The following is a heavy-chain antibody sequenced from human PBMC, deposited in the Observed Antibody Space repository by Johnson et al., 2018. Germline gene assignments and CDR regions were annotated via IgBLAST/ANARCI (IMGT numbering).Heavy chain of an antibody. CDR3: ARMWFGEKYHYCMDV. Sequence: VQLVQSGGGVVQPGRSLRLSCAASGFTFDDYGMSWVRQAPGKGLEWVFGINWNGGSTGYEDSVKGRFTISRDNAKNSLHLQMNSLRAEDTALYYFARMWFGEKYHYCMDVWGKWTTVTVSS. D-gene: IGHD3-10*01. CDR2: INWNGGST. J-gene: IGHJ6*03. CDR1: GFTFDDYG. V-gene: IGHV3-20*04.